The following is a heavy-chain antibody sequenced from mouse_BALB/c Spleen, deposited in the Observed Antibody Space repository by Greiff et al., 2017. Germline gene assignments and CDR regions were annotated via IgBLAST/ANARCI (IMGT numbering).Heavy chain of an antibody. J-gene: IGHJ4*01. Sequence: EVKLMESGGGLVKPGGSLKLSCAASGFTFSSYAMSWVRQTPEKRLEWVATISSGGSYTYYPDSVKGRFTISRDNAKNTLYLQMSSLRSEDTAMYYCARQEITYYAMDYWGQGTSVTVSS. CDR3: ARQEITYYAMDY. V-gene: IGHV5-9-3*01. D-gene: IGHD2-4*01. CDR2: ISSGGSYT. CDR1: GFTFSSYA.